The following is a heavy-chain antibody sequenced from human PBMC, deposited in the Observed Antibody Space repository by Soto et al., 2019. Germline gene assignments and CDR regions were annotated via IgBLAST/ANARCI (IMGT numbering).Heavy chain of an antibody. CDR2: ISGSAGST. J-gene: IGHJ5*02. Sequence: PGGSLRLSCAASGFTFSSYVMTWVRQAPGKGLEWVSAISGSAGSTQYADSVKGRFTISRDNSKNTLYLQMNSLRGDDTAVYYCARDRDYYDSSGYLAWGQGTLVTVS. CDR3: ARDRDYYDSSGYLA. CDR1: GFTFSSYV. D-gene: IGHD3-22*01. V-gene: IGHV3-23*01.